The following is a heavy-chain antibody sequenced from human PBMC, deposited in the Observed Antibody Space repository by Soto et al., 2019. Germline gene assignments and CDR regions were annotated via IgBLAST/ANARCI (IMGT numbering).Heavy chain of an antibody. V-gene: IGHV3-23*01. D-gene: IGHD4-17*01. Sequence: EVQLLESGGGLVQPGGSLRLYCAASGFTFSSYAMSWVRQAPGKGLEWVSAISGSGGSTYYADSVKGRFTISRDNSKNTLYLQMNSLRAEDTAVYYCAKDLSTVTYYYYYYMDVWGKGTTVTVSS. CDR2: ISGSGGST. J-gene: IGHJ6*03. CDR1: GFTFSSYA. CDR3: AKDLSTVTYYYYYYMDV.